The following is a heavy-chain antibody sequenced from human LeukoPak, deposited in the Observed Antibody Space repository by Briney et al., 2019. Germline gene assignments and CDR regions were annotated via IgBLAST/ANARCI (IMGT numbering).Heavy chain of an antibody. CDR1: GDSVSSNSAA. CDR3: ARDYSSGWFPPFDY. Sequence: SQTLSLTCAISGDSVSSNSAAWNWIRQSPSIGLDWLGRTYYRSKWYNDYAVSVKSRITINPDTSKNQFSPQLNSVTPEDTAMYYCARDYSSGWFPPFDYWGQGTLVTVSS. J-gene: IGHJ4*02. V-gene: IGHV6-1*01. CDR2: TYYRSKWYN. D-gene: IGHD6-19*01.